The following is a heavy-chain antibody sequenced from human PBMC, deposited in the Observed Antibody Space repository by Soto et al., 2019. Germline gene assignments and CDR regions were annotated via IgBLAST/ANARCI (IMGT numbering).Heavy chain of an antibody. CDR3: AKDPSSGYYDSSGYSPGAFDT. Sequence: PGGSLRLSCAASGFTFSSYAMSWVRQAPGKGLEWVSAISGSGGSTYYADSVKGRFTIPRDNSKNTLYLQMNSLRAEDTAVYYCAKDPSSGYYDSSGYSPGAFDTWGQGTMVTVSS. CDR2: ISGSGGST. CDR1: GFTFSSYA. D-gene: IGHD3-22*01. V-gene: IGHV3-23*01. J-gene: IGHJ3*02.